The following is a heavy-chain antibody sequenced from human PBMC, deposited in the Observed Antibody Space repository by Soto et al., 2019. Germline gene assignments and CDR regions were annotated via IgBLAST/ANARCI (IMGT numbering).Heavy chain of an antibody. V-gene: IGHV3-21*01. CDR2: IGSSSNYI. CDR1: GFAFTTST. J-gene: IGHJ6*02. CDR3: ETLTYCSSASCPNYYYVMDV. Sequence: PGGSLRLSCAASGFAFTTSTMTWVRQAPGKGLEWVSSIGSSSNYIYYTESVEGRFTISRDNAKNSLYLQMNSLRAEDTAVYYCETLTYCSSASCPNYYYVMDVWGQGTTVTVSS. D-gene: IGHD2-2*01.